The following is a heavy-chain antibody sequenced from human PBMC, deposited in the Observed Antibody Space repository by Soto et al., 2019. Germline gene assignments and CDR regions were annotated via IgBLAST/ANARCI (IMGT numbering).Heavy chain of an antibody. D-gene: IGHD3-10*01. CDR2: ISGYNGNT. CDR3: ARTPLLWFGGDGMDV. J-gene: IGHJ6*02. CDR1: TNTFSKYA. V-gene: IGHV1-18*01. Sequence: QVQLVQSGDEVKKTGASVKVSCKASTNTFSKYAISWVRQAPGQGLVWMGWISGYNGNTNYVQKFQDRVTMTRDTSTSTAYMELRNLESDDTAVYYCARTPLLWFGGDGMDVWGQGTTVTVSS.